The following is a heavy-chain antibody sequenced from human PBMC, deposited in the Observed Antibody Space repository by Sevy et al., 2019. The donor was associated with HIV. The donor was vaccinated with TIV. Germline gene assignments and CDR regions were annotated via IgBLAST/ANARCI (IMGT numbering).Heavy chain of an antibody. D-gene: IGHD3-22*01. CDR3: ARGGFDSSGYYGGEYFQY. J-gene: IGHJ1*01. Sequence: SETLSLTCAVTGDSINSGGYSWSWIRQPPGKGLEWVGYIYHTGSTHHNPSLKSRVTISVDRSKNQFSLMLSSVTAADTAVYYCARGGFDSSGYYGGEYFQYWGQGILVTVSS. CDR2: IYHTGST. V-gene: IGHV4-30-2*01. CDR1: GDSINSGGYS.